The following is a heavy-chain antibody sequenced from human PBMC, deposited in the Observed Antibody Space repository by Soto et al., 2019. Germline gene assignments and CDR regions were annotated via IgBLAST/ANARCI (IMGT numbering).Heavy chain of an antibody. D-gene: IGHD1-26*01. J-gene: IGHJ2*01. CDR3: ASGTRGSGGWYFAS. V-gene: IGHV1-18*01. CDR1: GFTLDNHA. Sequence: QVQVVQSEVEVKRPGASVRISCKASGFTLDNHAMTWVRQAPGKGLEWMGWIGAMVYNDATNYAREFQGRLSMVSYTSTNTVYMELSSFTSDYSAVYYCASGTRGSGGWYFASWGRGILVGVCS. CDR2: IGAMVYNDAT.